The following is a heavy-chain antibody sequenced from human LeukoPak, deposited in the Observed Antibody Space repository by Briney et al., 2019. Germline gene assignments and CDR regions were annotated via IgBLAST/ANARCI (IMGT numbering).Heavy chain of an antibody. CDR2: IIPILGIA. CDR1: GGTFSSYA. Sequence: PVKVSCKASGGTFSSYAISWVRQAPGQGLEWMGRIIPILGIANYAQKFQGRVTITADKSTSTAYMELSSLRSEDTAVYYCARDRTGTTSGYYYGMDVWGQGTTVTVSS. D-gene: IGHD1-7*01. V-gene: IGHV1-69*04. J-gene: IGHJ6*02. CDR3: ARDRTGTTSGYYYGMDV.